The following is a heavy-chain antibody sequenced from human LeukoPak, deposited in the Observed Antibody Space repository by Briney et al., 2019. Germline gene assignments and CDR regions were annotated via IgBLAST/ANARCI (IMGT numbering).Heavy chain of an antibody. CDR1: GCSISSYY. CDR3: ARRYTYDAFDI. J-gene: IGHJ3*02. V-gene: IGHV4-59*08. D-gene: IGHD2-2*02. Sequence: SETLSLTCTVSGCSISSYYWSWIRQPPGKGLVWFGYIYYSGSTNYNPSLKSRVTISVDTSKNQFSLKLSSVTAADTAVYYCARRYTYDAFDIWGKGTMVTVSS. CDR2: IYYSGST.